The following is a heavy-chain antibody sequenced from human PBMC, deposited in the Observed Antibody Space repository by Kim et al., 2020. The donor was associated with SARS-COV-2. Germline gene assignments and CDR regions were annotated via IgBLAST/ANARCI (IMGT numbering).Heavy chain of an antibody. J-gene: IGHJ4*02. CDR1: GFTFSSYE. CDR3: ARGGPFGGVLYVYFDY. D-gene: IGHD3-9*01. V-gene: IGHV3-48*03. Sequence: GGSLRLSCAASGFTFSSYEMNWVRQAPGKGLEWVSYISSSGSTIYYADSVKGRFTISRDNAKNSLYLQMNSLRAEDTAVYYCARGGPFGGVLYVYFDYWGQGTLVTVSS. CDR2: ISSSGSTI.